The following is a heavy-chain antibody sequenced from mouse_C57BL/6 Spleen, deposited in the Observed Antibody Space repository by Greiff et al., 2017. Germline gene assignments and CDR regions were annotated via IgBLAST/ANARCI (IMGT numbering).Heavy chain of an antibody. CDR1: GFNIKDYY. CDR3: ASKGYDGRGYFDV. Sequence: EVQLHQSGAELVTPGASVTLSCTASGFNIKDYYMHWVKQRTEQGLAWIGRIDPEDGETKYAPKFQGKATITADTASNPAYLQLRSLTSEDTAVYYCASKGYDGRGYFDVWGTGTTVTVSS. J-gene: IGHJ1*03. CDR2: IDPEDGET. V-gene: IGHV14-2*01. D-gene: IGHD2-3*01.